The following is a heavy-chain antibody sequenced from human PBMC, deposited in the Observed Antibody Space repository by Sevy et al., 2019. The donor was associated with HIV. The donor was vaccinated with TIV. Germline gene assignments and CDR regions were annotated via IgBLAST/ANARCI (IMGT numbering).Heavy chain of an antibody. CDR2: ISWNSGSI. Sequence: GGSLRLSCAASGFTFDDYAMHWVRQAPGKGLEWVSGISWNSGSIGYADSVKGRFTISRDNAKNSLYLQMNSLRAEDTALYYCAKDIGLGGQSYYYYCMDVWGQGTTVTVSS. D-gene: IGHD3-10*01. CDR3: AKDIGLGGQSYYYYCMDV. J-gene: IGHJ6*02. CDR1: GFTFDDYA. V-gene: IGHV3-9*01.